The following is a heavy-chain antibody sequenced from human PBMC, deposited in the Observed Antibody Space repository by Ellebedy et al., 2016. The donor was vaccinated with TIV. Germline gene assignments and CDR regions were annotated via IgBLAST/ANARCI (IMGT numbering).Heavy chain of an antibody. V-gene: IGHV4-39*01. Sequence: MPSETLSLTCTVSGGSIGSTTYYWGWVRQPPEKGLEWIGNIYYSGTIYYSPSLKSRITISVATSKNQFPLKLNSVTAADTAVYYCARMDYNFGRPYDFWGQGIQVTVSS. CDR2: IYYSGTI. CDR3: ARMDYNFGRPYDF. J-gene: IGHJ4*02. CDR1: GGSIGSTTYY. D-gene: IGHD5-24*01.